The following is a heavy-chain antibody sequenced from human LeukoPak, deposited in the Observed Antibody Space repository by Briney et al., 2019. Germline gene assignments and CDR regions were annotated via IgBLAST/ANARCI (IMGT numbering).Heavy chain of an antibody. Sequence: GGSLRLPCAASGFTFSTYNMNWVRQAPGKGLEWVSYISKTSSSIYYADSVKGRFTISRDNAKNSLYPQMNSLRAEDTAVYYCASSGDYYMGYWGQGTLVTVSS. CDR1: GFTFSTYN. CDR2: ISKTSSSI. D-gene: IGHD1-26*01. J-gene: IGHJ4*02. CDR3: ASSGDYYMGY. V-gene: IGHV3-48*01.